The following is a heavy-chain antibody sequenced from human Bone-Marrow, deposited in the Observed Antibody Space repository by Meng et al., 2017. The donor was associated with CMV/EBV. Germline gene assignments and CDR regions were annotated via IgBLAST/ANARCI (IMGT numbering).Heavy chain of an antibody. D-gene: IGHD3-3*01. Sequence: SETLSLTCAVYGGSFGGYYWSWLRQPPGKGLEWIGEINDSGSTNYNPSLRSRVTISVDTSKNQFSLKLNSVTAADTAVYYCARNLEWSSYLGWFDPWGQGTLVTVSS. V-gene: IGHV4-34*01. CDR2: INDSGST. J-gene: IGHJ5*02. CDR3: ARNLEWSSYLGWFDP. CDR1: GGSFGGYY.